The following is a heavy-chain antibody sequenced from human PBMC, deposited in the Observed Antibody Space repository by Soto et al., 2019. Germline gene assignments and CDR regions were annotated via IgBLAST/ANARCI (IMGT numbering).Heavy chain of an antibody. CDR2: ISYDGSNK. CDR1: GFTFSSYG. D-gene: IGHD1-26*01. Sequence: QVQLVESGGGVVQPGRSLRLSCAASGFTFSSYGMHWVRQAPGKGLEWVAVISYDGSNKYYADSVKGRFTISRDNSKNTLYLQMNSLRAEDTAVYYCAKVGSGWELRYYYYGMDVWGQGTTVTVSS. V-gene: IGHV3-30*18. J-gene: IGHJ6*02. CDR3: AKVGSGWELRYYYYGMDV.